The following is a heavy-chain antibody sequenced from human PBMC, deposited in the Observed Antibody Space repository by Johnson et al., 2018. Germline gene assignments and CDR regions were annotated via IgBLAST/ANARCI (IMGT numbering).Heavy chain of an antibody. Sequence: QVQLVESGAEVKKPGSSVKVSCKASGGTFSSYAISWVRQAPGQGLEWMGGIIPIFGTANSAQKFQGRVTITADESTGTAYMELSSLRSEDTAVYYCARGGGVVVVAAFNYGMDVWGQGTTVTVSS. CDR3: ARGGGVVVVAAFNYGMDV. D-gene: IGHD2-15*01. CDR1: GGTFSSYA. J-gene: IGHJ6*02. CDR2: IIPIFGTA. V-gene: IGHV1-69*01.